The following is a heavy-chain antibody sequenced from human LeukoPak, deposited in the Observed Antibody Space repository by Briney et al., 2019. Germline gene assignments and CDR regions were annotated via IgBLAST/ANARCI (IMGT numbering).Heavy chain of an antibody. CDR1: GGSISSYY. CDR2: IDYNGST. Sequence: SETLSLTCSVSGGSISSYYWSWIRQPPGKGLEWIVYIDYNGSTNYNPSLKSRVTISVDTSKNQFSLKLSSVTAADTAVYYCARHSPYSGYDRDWYFDLWGRGTLVTVSS. D-gene: IGHD5-12*01. V-gene: IGHV4-59*08. J-gene: IGHJ2*01. CDR3: ARHSPYSGYDRDWYFDL.